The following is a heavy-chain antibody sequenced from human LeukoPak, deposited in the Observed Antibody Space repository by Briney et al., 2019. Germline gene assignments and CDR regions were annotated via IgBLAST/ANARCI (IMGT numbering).Heavy chain of an antibody. D-gene: IGHD3-3*01. Sequence: ASVKVSCKASGYTFTSYGISWVRQAPGQGLEWMGWISAYNGSTNYAQKLQGRVTMTTDTSTSTAYMELRSLRSDDTAVYYCAREYDFWSGYSNWFDPWGQGTLVTVSS. CDR2: ISAYNGST. CDR1: GYTFTSYG. V-gene: IGHV1-18*01. CDR3: AREYDFWSGYSNWFDP. J-gene: IGHJ5*02.